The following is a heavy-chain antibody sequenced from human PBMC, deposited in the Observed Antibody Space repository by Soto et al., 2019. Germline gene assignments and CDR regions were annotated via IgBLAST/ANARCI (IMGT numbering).Heavy chain of an antibody. D-gene: IGHD6-13*01. CDR3: AKDRGGSSWSDDAFDI. J-gene: IGHJ3*02. Sequence: SLRLSCAASGFTFDDYAMHWVRQAPGKGLEWVSGISWNSGSIGYADSVKGRFTISRDNAKNSLYLQMNSLRAEDTALYYCAKDRGGSSWSDDAFDIWGQGTMVTVSS. V-gene: IGHV3-9*01. CDR2: ISWNSGSI. CDR1: GFTFDDYA.